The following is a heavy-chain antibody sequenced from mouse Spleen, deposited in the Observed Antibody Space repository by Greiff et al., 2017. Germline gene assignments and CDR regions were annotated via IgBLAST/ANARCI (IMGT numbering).Heavy chain of an antibody. V-gene: IGHV5-4*02. CDR1: GFTFSDYY. J-gene: IGHJ3*01. CDR2: ISDGGSYT. Sequence: EVKLVESGGGLVKPGGSLKLSCAASGFTFSDYYMYWVRQTPEKRLEWVATISDGGSYTYYPDSVKGRFTISRDNAKNNLYLQMSSLKSEDTAMYYCARDRGMITTGSAWFAYWGQGTLVTVSA. D-gene: IGHD2-4*01. CDR3: ARDRGMITTGSAWFAY.